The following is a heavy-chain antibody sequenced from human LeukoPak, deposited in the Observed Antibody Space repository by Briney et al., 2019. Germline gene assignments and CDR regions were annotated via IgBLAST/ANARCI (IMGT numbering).Heavy chain of an antibody. J-gene: IGHJ4*02. CDR2: ISYDGSNK. D-gene: IGHD4-17*01. Sequence: GGSLRLSCAASGFTLSSYAMHWVRQAPGKGLEWVAVISYDGSNKYYADSVKGRFTISRDNSKNTLYLQMNSLRAEDTAVYYCARERYGEQYFDYWGQGTLVTVSS. CDR3: ARERYGEQYFDY. CDR1: GFTLSSYA. V-gene: IGHV3-30-3*01.